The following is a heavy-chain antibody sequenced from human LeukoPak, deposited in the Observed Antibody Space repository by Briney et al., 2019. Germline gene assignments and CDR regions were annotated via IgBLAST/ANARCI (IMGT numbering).Heavy chain of an antibody. CDR3: AKGAYDYIEMGYFDY. V-gene: IGHV3-23*01. CDR1: GFSSNSA. D-gene: IGHD5-12*01. Sequence: PGGSLRLSCAASGFSSNSAMSWVRQAPGKGLEWVSLIIASSGSTFYADSVKGRFTISRDNSKNTLFLQMNSLRAEDTAVYYCAKGAYDYIEMGYFDYGGQGTLDSVSS. J-gene: IGHJ4*02. CDR2: IIASSGST.